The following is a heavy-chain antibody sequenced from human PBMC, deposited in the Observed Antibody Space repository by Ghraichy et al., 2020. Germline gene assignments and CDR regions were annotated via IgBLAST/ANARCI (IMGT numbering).Heavy chain of an antibody. CDR1: GYSFTNFW. CDR3: ARQGTGVSLDY. V-gene: IGHV5-51*01. Sequence: GESLNISCKASGYSFTNFWIGWVRQMPGKGLEWMAIINPGDSDTRYSPSFQGQVAMSVDKSISTAYLQWSSLKASDTAMYFCARQGTGVSLDYWGQGTLVTVSS. J-gene: IGHJ4*02. D-gene: IGHD2-21*01. CDR2: INPGDSDT.